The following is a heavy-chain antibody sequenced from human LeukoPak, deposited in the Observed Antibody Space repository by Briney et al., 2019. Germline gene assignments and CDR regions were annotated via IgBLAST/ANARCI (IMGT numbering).Heavy chain of an antibody. J-gene: IGHJ4*02. V-gene: IGHV3-7*01. CDR3: ARDRDVYHTGVDY. CDR2: IKEDGSEK. CDR1: GFAFSSYE. D-gene: IGHD5-24*01. Sequence: PGGSLRLSCAASGFAFSSYEMNWVRQAPGKGLEWVANIKEDGSEKYYVDSVKGRFTISRGNSKNSLYLQMSRLRAEDSAIYYCARDRDVYHTGVDYWGQGTLVTVSS.